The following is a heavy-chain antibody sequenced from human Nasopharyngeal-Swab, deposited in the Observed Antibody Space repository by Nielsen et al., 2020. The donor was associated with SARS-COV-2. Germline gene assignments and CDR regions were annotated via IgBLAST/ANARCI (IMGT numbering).Heavy chain of an antibody. CDR3: ARELPGTYSSFDY. V-gene: IGHV4-61*02. CDR2: IFGRGNRP. Sequence: SETLSLTCSVSGVSVTSGDDFWSWVRQPAGKALQYIGRIFGRGNRPDFNPSLKSRGTISIDTSKNQFSLNLTSVTAADTAIYFCARELPGTYSSFDYWCQGILVTVSS. D-gene: IGHD1-26*01. CDR1: GVSVTSGDDF. J-gene: IGHJ4*02.